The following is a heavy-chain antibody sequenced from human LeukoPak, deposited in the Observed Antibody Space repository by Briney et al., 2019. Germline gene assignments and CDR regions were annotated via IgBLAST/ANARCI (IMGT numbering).Heavy chain of an antibody. J-gene: IGHJ4*02. CDR2: IIPILGTA. CDR3: ARDRRSDGDYISFDY. V-gene: IGHV1-69*11. CDR1: GGTFSSYA. D-gene: IGHD4-17*01. Sequence: SVKVSCKASGGTFSSYAISWVRQAPGQGLEWMGRIIPILGTANYAQKFQGRVTITTDESTSTAYMELSSLRSEDTAVYYCARDRRSDGDYISFDYWGRGTLVTVSS.